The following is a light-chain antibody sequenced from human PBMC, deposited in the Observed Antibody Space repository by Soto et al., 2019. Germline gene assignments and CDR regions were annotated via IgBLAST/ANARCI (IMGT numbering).Light chain of an antibody. CDR3: AAWDDSLNVL. V-gene: IGLV1-44*01. CDR1: SSNIGSNT. CDR2: SNN. J-gene: IGLJ2*01. Sequence: QAVVTQPPSASGTPGQRVTISCSGSSSNIGSNTVNRYQQLPGTAPKLLIYSNNQRPSGVPDRFSGSKSGTSASLAISGLQSEDEADYYCAAWDDSLNVLFGGGTKLTVL.